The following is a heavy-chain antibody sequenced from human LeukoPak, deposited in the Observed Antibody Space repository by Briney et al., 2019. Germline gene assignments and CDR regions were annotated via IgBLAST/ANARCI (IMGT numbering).Heavy chain of an antibody. Sequence: GGYLRLSCVISGSFVISNYMNWVRQAPGRGLEWVSILYANDNTYYADSVKGRFTISRDNSKNTLYLQMNSLRAEDTAVYYCAKDRTTMVRGVLDYWGQGTLVTVSS. CDR2: LYANDNT. CDR1: GSFVISNY. V-gene: IGHV3-66*03. J-gene: IGHJ4*02. D-gene: IGHD3-10*01. CDR3: AKDRTTMVRGVLDY.